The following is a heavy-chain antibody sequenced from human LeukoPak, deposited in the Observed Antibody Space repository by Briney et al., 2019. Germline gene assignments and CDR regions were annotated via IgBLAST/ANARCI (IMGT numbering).Heavy chain of an antibody. CDR2: INPSGGST. V-gene: IGHV1-46*01. D-gene: IGHD3-16*01. CDR3: ARDWDVITFGGAKDY. CDR1: GYTFTSYY. J-gene: IGHJ4*02. Sequence: GASVKVSCKASGYTFTSYYMHWVRQAPGQGLEWMGIINPSGGSTSYAQKFQGRVTMTRDTSTSTVYMELSSLRSEDTAVYYCARDWDVITFGGAKDYWGQGTLVTVSS.